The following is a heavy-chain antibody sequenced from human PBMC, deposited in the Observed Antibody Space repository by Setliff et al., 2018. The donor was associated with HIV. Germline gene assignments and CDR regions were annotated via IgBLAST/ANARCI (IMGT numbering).Heavy chain of an antibody. J-gene: IGHJ6*02. CDR3: ARKLRPGHGVDV. Sequence: GGSLRLSCTASGFTFSNFAITWVRQAPGKGLEWVSAIGGSGFGTYYADSVKGRFTISRDNSKNTLYLQMNSLRAEDTAIYYCARKLRPGHGVDVWGQGTTVTVSS. CDR1: GFTFSNFA. D-gene: IGHD3-10*01. V-gene: IGHV3-23*01. CDR2: IGGSGFGT.